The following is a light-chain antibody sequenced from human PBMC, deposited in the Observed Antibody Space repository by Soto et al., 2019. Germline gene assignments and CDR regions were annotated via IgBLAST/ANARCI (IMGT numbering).Light chain of an antibody. Sequence: DIHMTHSPSTLSASVGDRVTITCRASQGIRNDLGWYQQKPGNAPKXLIYAASSLQSWVPSRFSGSGSGTELTLTISNLQPEDFETYYCLQHNSYPLTFGGGTKVDIK. CDR1: QGIRND. CDR2: AAS. V-gene: IGKV1-17*02. CDR3: LQHNSYPLT. J-gene: IGKJ4*01.